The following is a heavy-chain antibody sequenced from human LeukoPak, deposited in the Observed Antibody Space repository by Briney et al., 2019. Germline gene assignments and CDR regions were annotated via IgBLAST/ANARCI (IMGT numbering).Heavy chain of an antibody. J-gene: IGHJ4*02. Sequence: GGSLRLSCTVSGFTVSTNPWSWVRQAPGKGLEWVSFIYSGGDTHYSDSVKGRLTISRDNSKNTLYLQMNSLRAEDTAIYYCSRRAGEYSHPYDYWGQGTLVTVSS. V-gene: IGHV3-53*01. CDR1: GFTVSTNP. CDR2: IYSGGDT. D-gene: IGHD2-15*01. CDR3: SRRAGEYSHPYDY.